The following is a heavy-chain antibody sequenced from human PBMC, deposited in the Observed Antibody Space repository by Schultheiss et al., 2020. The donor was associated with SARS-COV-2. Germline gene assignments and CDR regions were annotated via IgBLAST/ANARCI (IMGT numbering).Heavy chain of an antibody. V-gene: IGHV4-31*03. CDR3: ARDSGYCSGGSCMDV. CDR1: GYSLISGGYY. J-gene: IGHJ6*02. CDR2: INHSGST. Sequence: SETLSLTCTVSGYSLISGGYYWSWIRQPPGKGLEWIGEINHSGSTNYNPSLKSRVTISVDTSKNQFSLKLSSVTAADTAVYYCARDSGYCSGGSCMDVWGQGTTVTVSS. D-gene: IGHD2-15*01.